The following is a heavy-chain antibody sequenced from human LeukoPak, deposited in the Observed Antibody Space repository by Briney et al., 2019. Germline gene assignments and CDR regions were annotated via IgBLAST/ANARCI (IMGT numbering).Heavy chain of an antibody. CDR3: ARGPYHYYYYYMDV. CDR1: GGSFSGYY. Sequence: SETLSLTCAVYGGSFSGYYWSWIRQPPGKGLEWIGEINHSGSTNYNPSLKSRVTISVDTSKNQFSLKLSSVTAADTAVYYCARGPYHYYYYYMDVWGKGTMVTVSS. D-gene: IGHD2-21*01. V-gene: IGHV4-34*01. J-gene: IGHJ6*03. CDR2: INHSGST.